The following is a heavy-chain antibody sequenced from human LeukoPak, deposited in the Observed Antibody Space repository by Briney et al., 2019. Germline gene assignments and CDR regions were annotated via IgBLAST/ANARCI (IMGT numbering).Heavy chain of an antibody. CDR2: ICGSGGTT. J-gene: IGHJ4*02. CDR3: AKDRGASCYSAIDY. D-gene: IGHD2-15*01. CDR1: GFTFSSYA. Sequence: QAGGSLKLSCAASGFTFSSYAMSWFRQAPGKGLEWVSVICGSGGTTYYADSVKGRFTISRDNSNNTLYLQMNSLRAEDTAVYYCAKDRGASCYSAIDYWGQGTLVTVSS. V-gene: IGHV3-23*01.